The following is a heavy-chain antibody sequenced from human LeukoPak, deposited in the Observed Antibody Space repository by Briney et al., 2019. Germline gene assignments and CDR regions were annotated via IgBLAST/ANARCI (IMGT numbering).Heavy chain of an antibody. Sequence: ASVKVSCKASGYTFTGYYMHWVRQAPGQGLEWMGWINPNSGGTNYAQKFRGRVTMTRDTSISTAYMELSRLTSDDTAVYYCARVGHPTDIVAVPAARSDLGTFDYWGQGTLVTVSS. CDR3: ARVGHPTDIVAVPAARSDLGTFDY. J-gene: IGHJ4*02. V-gene: IGHV1-2*02. D-gene: IGHD2-2*01. CDR1: GYTFTGYY. CDR2: INPNSGGT.